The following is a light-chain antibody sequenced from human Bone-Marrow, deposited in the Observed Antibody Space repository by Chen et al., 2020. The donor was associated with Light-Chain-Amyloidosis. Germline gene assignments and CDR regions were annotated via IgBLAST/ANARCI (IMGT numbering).Light chain of an antibody. CDR3: QVWDRSSDRPV. V-gene: IGLV3-21*02. J-gene: IGLJ3*02. CDR2: DDS. Sequence: SYVLTQPSSVSVAPGQTATIACGGNDIGSTSVHWYQQTPGQAPLLVVYDDSDRPSGIPERLSGSNSGNTATLTISRVDAWNEADYYCQVWDRSSDRPVFGGGTKLTVL. CDR1: DIGSTS.